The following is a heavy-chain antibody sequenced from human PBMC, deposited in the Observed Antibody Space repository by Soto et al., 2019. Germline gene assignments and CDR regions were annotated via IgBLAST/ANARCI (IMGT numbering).Heavy chain of an antibody. D-gene: IGHD2-15*01. J-gene: IGHJ4*02. Sequence: PGGSLRLSCAASGLPFNGLTFNGYWMNWLRQAPGKGLEWVANVNENESVKRYVDSVKGRFTISRDNAKNSVFLQMNSLRVEDTAVYYCTTVSLRAWSDYWGQGTLVTVSS. V-gene: IGHV3-7*01. CDR3: TTVSLRAWSDY. CDR2: VNENESVK. CDR1: GLPFNGLTFNGYW.